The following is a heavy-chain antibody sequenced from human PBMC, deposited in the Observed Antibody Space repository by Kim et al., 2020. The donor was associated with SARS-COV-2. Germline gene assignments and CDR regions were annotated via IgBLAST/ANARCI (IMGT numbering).Heavy chain of an antibody. CDR1: GGSVSSDSYY. Sequence: SETLSLTCTVSGGSVSSDSYYWSWLRQPPGKGLEWIGYNYYNGNTNYNPSLKSRLTMSVDTSKNQFSLKLRSVTAAATAVYYCARGEPPSVHLDSWGQGT. CDR3: ARGEPPSVHLDS. J-gene: IGHJ4*02. D-gene: IGHD1-1*01. CDR2: NYYNGNT. V-gene: IGHV4-61*01.